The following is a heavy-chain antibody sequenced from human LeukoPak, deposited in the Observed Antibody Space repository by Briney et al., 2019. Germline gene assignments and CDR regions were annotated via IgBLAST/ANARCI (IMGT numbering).Heavy chain of an antibody. D-gene: IGHD6-19*01. CDR3: ARQWLEYWYFDL. Sequence: SETLSLTCTVSGYSISSGYYWGWIRQPPGKGLEWIGSIYHSGSTYYNPSLKSRATISVDTSKNQFSLKLSSVTAADTAVYYCARQWLEYWYFDLWGRGTLVTVSS. CDR1: GYSISSGYY. V-gene: IGHV4-38-2*02. J-gene: IGHJ2*01. CDR2: IYHSGST.